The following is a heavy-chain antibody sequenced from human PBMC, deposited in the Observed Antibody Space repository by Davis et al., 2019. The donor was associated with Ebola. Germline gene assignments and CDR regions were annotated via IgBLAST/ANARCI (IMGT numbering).Heavy chain of an antibody. CDR1: GFTFSSYA. D-gene: IGHD7-27*01. J-gene: IGHJ4*02. CDR2: ISYDGSNK. CDR3: AKDSNWGWDY. V-gene: IGHV3-30-3*01. Sequence: PGGSLRLSCAASGFTFSSYAMHWVRQAPGKGLEWVAVISYDGSNKYYADSVKGRFTISRDNSKNTLYLQMNSLRAEDTAVYYCAKDSNWGWDYWGQGTLVTVSS.